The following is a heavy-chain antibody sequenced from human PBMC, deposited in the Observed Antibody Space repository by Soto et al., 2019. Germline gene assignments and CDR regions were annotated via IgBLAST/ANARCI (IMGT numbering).Heavy chain of an antibody. D-gene: IGHD5-18*01. J-gene: IGHJ4*02. CDR1: GFTFSSYG. V-gene: IGHV3-30*18. CDR2: ISYDGSNK. Sequence: PGGSLRLSCAASGFTFSSYGMHWVRQAPGKGLEWVAVISYDGSNKYYADSVKGRFTISRDNSKNTLYLQMNSLRAEDTAVYYCAKDVDTAMVTIDLYFDYWGQGTLVTVSS. CDR3: AKDVDTAMVTIDLYFDY.